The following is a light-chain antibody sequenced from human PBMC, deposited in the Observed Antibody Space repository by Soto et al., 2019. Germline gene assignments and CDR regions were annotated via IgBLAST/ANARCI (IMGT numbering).Light chain of an antibody. CDR2: WAS. CDR1: QSVLYSSNNKNY. J-gene: IGKJ1*01. CDR3: QQYYSPPPT. V-gene: IGKV4-1*01. Sequence: DIVMTQSPDSLAVSLGERATINCKSSQSVLYSSNNKNYLAWYQQKPGQPPKLLIYWASTRESGVPDRFSGSGSGTDFTLTISSLQAEDVEVYYSQQYYSPPPTFGQGTKVEIK.